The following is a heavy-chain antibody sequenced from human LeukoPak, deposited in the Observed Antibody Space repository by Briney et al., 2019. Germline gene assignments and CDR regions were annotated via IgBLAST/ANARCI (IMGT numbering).Heavy chain of an antibody. CDR3: ARADYGDFYFDY. CDR1: GGSISSYC. CDR2: ICSSGSA. V-gene: IGHV4-4*08. Sequence: SETLSLTCTVSGGSISSYCWSWIRQPPGKGLEWIGYICSSGSANYNPSLKSRVTISVDTSKNQFSLKLSSVTAADTAVYYCARADYGDFYFDYWGQGTLVTVSS. J-gene: IGHJ4*02. D-gene: IGHD4-17*01.